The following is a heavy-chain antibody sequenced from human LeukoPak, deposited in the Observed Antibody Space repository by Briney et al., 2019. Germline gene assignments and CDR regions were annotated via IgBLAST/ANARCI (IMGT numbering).Heavy chain of an antibody. CDR2: ISHDGSDK. D-gene: IGHD3-22*01. CDR3: ARNSDYYDYSPQSV. V-gene: IGHV3-30*04. Sequence: PGGSLRLSCAAPGFTFSHYALHWVRQAPGKGLEWVALISHDGSDKYYADSVKGRFPISRDNSNNMLYLEMNSLTIEDTAVYYCARNSDYYDYSPQSVWGQGTLVTVSS. CDR1: GFTFSHYA. J-gene: IGHJ4*02.